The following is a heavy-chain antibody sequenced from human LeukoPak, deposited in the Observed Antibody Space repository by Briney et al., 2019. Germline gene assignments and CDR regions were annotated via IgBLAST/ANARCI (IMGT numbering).Heavy chain of an antibody. V-gene: IGHV4-39*07. CDR2: IYYSGST. J-gene: IGHJ4*02. D-gene: IGHD6-19*01. CDR1: GGSISSSSYY. CDR3: ARGLRDLKGSGWYHFDY. Sequence: SETLSLTCTVSGGSISSSSYYWGWIRQPPGKGLEWIGSIYYSGSTYYNPSLKSRVTISVDTSKNQFSLKLNSVTAADTAVYYCARGLRDLKGSGWYHFDYWGQGTLVTVSS.